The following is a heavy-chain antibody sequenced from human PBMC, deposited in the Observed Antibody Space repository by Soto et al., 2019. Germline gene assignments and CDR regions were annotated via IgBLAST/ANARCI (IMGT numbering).Heavy chain of an antibody. D-gene: IGHD3-22*01. CDR1: GGSISSYY. CDR3: ASCARYYCDCSGYYNY. Sequence: SETLSLTCTVSGGSISSYYWSWIRQPPGKGLEWIGYIYYSGSTNYNPSLKSRVTISVDTSKNQFSLKLSSVTAADTAVYYCASCARYYCDCSGYYNYWGQGTLVTVSS. CDR2: IYYSGST. J-gene: IGHJ4*02. V-gene: IGHV4-59*01.